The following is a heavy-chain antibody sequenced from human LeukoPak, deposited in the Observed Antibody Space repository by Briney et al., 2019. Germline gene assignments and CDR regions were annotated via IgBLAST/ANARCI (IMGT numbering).Heavy chain of an antibody. V-gene: IGHV1-8*01. CDR2: MIPDSGNT. CDR1: GYVFTSYD. J-gene: IGHJ5*02. Sequence: ASVKVSCKASGYVFTSYDISWVRQATGQGLEWMGWMIPDSGNTGYAQKFQGRVTMTRNTSINTAYLELSSLRSDDTAVYYCAVRAGSYWFDPWGQGTLVTVSP. CDR3: AVRAGSYWFDP. D-gene: IGHD1-26*01.